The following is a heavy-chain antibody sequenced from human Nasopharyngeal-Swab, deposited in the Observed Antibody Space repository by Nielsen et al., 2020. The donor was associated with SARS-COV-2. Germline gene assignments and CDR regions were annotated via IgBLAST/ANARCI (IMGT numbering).Heavy chain of an antibody. CDR2: ISSSSSYI. D-gene: IGHD1-26*01. Sequence: GGSLRLSCTASGFTFGDYAMNWVRQAPGKGLEWVSSISSSSSYIYYADSVKGRFTISRDNAKNSLYLQMNSLRAEDTAVYYCARDKLGGGLGYYYGMDVWGQGTTVTVSS. CDR3: ARDKLGGGLGYYYGMDV. J-gene: IGHJ6*02. CDR1: GFTFGDYA. V-gene: IGHV3-21*01.